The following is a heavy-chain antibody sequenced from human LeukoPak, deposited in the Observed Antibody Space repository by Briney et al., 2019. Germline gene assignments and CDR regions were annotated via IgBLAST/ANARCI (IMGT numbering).Heavy chain of an antibody. Sequence: ASVKVSCKASGGTFSSYAISWVRQAPGQGLEWMGGIIPIFGTANYAQKFQGRVTITADESTSTAYMELSSLRSEDTAVYYCARREVAAAGTLSDAFDIWGQGTMVTVSS. CDR1: GGTFSSYA. CDR2: IIPIFGTA. D-gene: IGHD6-13*01. V-gene: IGHV1-69*13. J-gene: IGHJ3*02. CDR3: ARREVAAAGTLSDAFDI.